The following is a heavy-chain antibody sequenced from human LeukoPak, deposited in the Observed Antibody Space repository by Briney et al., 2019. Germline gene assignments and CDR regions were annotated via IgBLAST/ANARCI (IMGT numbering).Heavy chain of an antibody. CDR1: GFTFSNYA. CDR2: ISYDGSNK. D-gene: IGHD1-26*01. V-gene: IGHV3-30*04. Sequence: GGSLRLSCAASGFTFSNYAMHWVRQAPGKGLEWVAVISYDGSNKYYADSVKGRFTISRDNSKNTLYLQMNSLRAEDTAVYYCARFYANEWALPHWGQGTLVTVSS. J-gene: IGHJ4*02. CDR3: ARFYANEWALPH.